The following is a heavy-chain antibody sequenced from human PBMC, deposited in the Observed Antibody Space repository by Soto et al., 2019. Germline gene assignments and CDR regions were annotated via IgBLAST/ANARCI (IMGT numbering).Heavy chain of an antibody. CDR3: ARDPSLKRIKIFGVVSWFVP. CDR2: IKQDGSEK. D-gene: IGHD3-3*01. Sequence: QAPGKGLEWVANIKQDGSEKYYVDSAKGRFTISRDNAKNSLYLQMNSLRAEDTAVYYCARDPSLKRIKIFGVVSWFVPWGQGPLVTV. J-gene: IGHJ5*02. V-gene: IGHV3-7*05.